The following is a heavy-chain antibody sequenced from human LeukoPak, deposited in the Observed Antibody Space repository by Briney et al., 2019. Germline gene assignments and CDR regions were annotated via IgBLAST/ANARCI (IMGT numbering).Heavy chain of an antibody. CDR2: SHYSGSS. Sequence: SETLSLTCTVSGGSISSYYWSWIRQTPGKGLEWIGYSHYSGSSNYSPSLKSRVTISVDTSKNQLSLKLSSVTAADTAVYYCARRTNFGVAGFDYWCQGTLVTVSS. V-gene: IGHV4-59*08. D-gene: IGHD3-3*01. CDR3: ARRTNFGVAGFDY. J-gene: IGHJ4*02. CDR1: GGSISSYY.